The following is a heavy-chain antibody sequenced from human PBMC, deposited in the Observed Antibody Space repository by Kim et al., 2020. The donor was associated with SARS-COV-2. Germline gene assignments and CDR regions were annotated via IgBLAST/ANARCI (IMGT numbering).Heavy chain of an antibody. J-gene: IGHJ6*02. CDR3: AREVGYCSSTSCYDVGDYYYYYGMDV. V-gene: IGHV1-2*02. D-gene: IGHD2-2*01. CDR2: INPNSGGT. Sequence: ASVKVSCKASGYTFTGYYMHWVRQAPGQGLEWMGWINPNSGGTNYAQKFQGRVTMTRDTSISTAYMELSRLRSDDTAVYYCAREVGYCSSTSCYDVGDYYYYYGMDVWGQGTTVTVSS. CDR1: GYTFTGYY.